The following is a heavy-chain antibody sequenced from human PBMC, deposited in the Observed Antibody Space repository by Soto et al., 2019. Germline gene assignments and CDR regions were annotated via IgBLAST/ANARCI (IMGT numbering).Heavy chain of an antibody. V-gene: IGHV4-39*01. CDR2: IYYSGST. J-gene: IGHJ4*02. D-gene: IGHD4-17*01. CDR3: ARHVDGDYNYYLDY. CDR1: GGSISSSSYY. Sequence: PSETLSLTCTVSGGSISSSSYYWGWIRQPPGKGLEWIGSIYYSGSTYYNPSLKSRVTISVDTSKNQFSLKLSSVTAADTAVYYCARHVDGDYNYYLDYWGQGTLVTVSS.